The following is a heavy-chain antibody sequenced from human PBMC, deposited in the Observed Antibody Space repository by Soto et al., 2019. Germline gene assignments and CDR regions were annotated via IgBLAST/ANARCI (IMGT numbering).Heavy chain of an antibody. CDR1: GGTFSSYT. CDR3: ARASGYGDSEDRYYFDY. Sequence: QVQLVQSGAEVKKPGSSVKVSCKASGGTFSSYTISWVRQAPGQGLEWMGRIIPILGIANYAQKFQGRVTITADKSTSTAYMELSSLRSEDTAVYYCARASGYGDSEDRYYFDYWGQGTLVTVSS. D-gene: IGHD4-17*01. CDR2: IIPILGIA. J-gene: IGHJ4*02. V-gene: IGHV1-69*02.